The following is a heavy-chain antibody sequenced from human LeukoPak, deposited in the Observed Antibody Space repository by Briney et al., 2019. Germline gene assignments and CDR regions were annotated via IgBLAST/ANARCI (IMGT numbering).Heavy chain of an antibody. CDR1: RFTFSSYS. CDR3: ARNMTTRAFDI. Sequence: GGSLRLSCAASRFTFSSYSMNWVRQAPGKGLEWVSYISSSSSTIYYADSVKGRFTVSRDNAKNSLYLQMNSLRAEDTAVYFCARNMTTRAFDIWGQGTMVTVSS. J-gene: IGHJ3*02. V-gene: IGHV3-48*01. D-gene: IGHD4-17*01. CDR2: ISSSSSTI.